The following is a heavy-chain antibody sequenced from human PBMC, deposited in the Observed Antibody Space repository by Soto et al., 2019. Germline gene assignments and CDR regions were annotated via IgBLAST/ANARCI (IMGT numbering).Heavy chain of an antibody. Sequence: QVQLQESGPRLVKPSQTLSLTCTVSGDSIGSGDYYWTWIRQPPGKGLEWIGYIYYIGTTFYNPSLERRVNISVDTSKNQFSLRVPSVTAADTAVYYCARGSTYYGFVTWGQGTLITVSS. CDR2: IYYIGTT. J-gene: IGHJ5*02. V-gene: IGHV4-30-4*01. D-gene: IGHD3-10*01. CDR3: ARGSTYYGFVT. CDR1: GDSIGSGDYY.